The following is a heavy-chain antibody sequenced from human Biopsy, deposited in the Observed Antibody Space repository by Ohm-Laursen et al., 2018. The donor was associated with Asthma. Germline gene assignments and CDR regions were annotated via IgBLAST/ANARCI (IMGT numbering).Heavy chain of an antibody. CDR3: ARAFVESAAFDY. V-gene: IGHV1-46*01. D-gene: IGHD2/OR15-2a*01. CDR1: GYTFISYA. J-gene: IGHJ4*02. Sequence: ASVKVSCKASGYTFISYAIHWVRQAPGQGLEWMGIINPSGGSTSYTQKFQGRVTMTRDTSTSTVYMELSSLSSEDTAVYYCARAFVESAAFDYWGQGTLVTVSS. CDR2: INPSGGST.